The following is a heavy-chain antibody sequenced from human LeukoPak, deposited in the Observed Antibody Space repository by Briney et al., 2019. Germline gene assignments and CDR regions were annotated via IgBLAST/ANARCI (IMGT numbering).Heavy chain of an antibody. Sequence: GGSLRLSCAASGFTFSDYYMSWIRQAPGKGLEWVSYISSSSYTNYADSLKGRFTISGDNAKNSLYLQMNSLRAEDTAVYYCARPYGSGTHRPPGYWGQGTLVTVSS. CDR2: ISSSSYT. J-gene: IGHJ4*02. D-gene: IGHD3-10*01. CDR3: ARPYGSGTHRPPGY. V-gene: IGHV3-11*03. CDR1: GFTFSDYY.